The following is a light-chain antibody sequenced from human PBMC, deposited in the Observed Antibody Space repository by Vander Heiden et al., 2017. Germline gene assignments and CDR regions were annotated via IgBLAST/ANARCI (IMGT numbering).Light chain of an antibody. V-gene: IGKV2-28*01. CDR3: MQARQTPHT. J-gene: IGKJ2*01. Sequence: DIVMTQSPLSLSVTPGEPASISCRSSQTLVHTNGYNYLDWYLQKPGQSPQLLIYLGSNRASGVPDRFSGSGSGTDFTLKISRVEAADVGVYYCMQARQTPHTFGQGTKLEIK. CDR2: LGS. CDR1: QTLVHTNGYNY.